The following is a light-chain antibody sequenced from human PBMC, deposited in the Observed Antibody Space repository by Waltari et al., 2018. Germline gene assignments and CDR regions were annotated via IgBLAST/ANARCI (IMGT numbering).Light chain of an antibody. Sequence: QSVLTQPPSASGTPGQRVTISCSGSSSHIGSKTVNWYQQLPGTAPKLLIYSDNQRPSGVPDRFSGSKSGTSASLAISGLQSGDETDYYCAAWDDSLNGHIIFGGGTKLTVL. J-gene: IGLJ2*01. CDR2: SDN. CDR3: AAWDDSLNGHII. V-gene: IGLV1-44*01. CDR1: SSHIGSKT.